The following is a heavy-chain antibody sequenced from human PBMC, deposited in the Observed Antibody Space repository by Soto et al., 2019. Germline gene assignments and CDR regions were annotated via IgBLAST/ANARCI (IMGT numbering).Heavy chain of an antibody. J-gene: IGHJ4*02. V-gene: IGHV3-66*01. Sequence: GGSLRLSCAASGFTVSSNYMSWVRQAPGKGLEWVSVIYSGGSTYYADSVKGRFTISRDNSKNTLYLQMNSLRAEDTAVYYCARTGEGPPVAATDYWGQGTLVTVSS. CDR2: IYSGGST. D-gene: IGHD2-15*01. CDR1: GFTVSSNY. CDR3: ARTGEGPPVAATDY.